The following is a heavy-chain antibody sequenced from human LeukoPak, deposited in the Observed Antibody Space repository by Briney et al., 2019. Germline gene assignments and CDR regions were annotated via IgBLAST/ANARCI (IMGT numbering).Heavy chain of an antibody. D-gene: IGHD2-15*01. J-gene: IGHJ5*02. V-gene: IGHV1-69*04. CDR3: AREVAPTYNWFDP. Sequence: ASVKVSCKASGGTFSSYAISWVRQAPGQGLEGMGRIIPILGIANYAQKFQGRVTITADKSTSTAYMELSSLRSEDTAVYYCAREVAPTYNWFDPWGQGTLVTVSS. CDR1: GGTFSSYA. CDR2: IIPILGIA.